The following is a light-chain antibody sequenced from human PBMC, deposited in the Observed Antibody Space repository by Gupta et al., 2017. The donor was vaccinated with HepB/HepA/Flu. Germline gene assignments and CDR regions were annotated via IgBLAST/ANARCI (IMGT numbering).Light chain of an antibody. CDR2: GAS. V-gene: IGKV3-15*01. Sequence: EIVMTQSPATLSVSPGERVTLSCRASQSVSTNLAWYQQKPGQAPRLLIYGASTRASGISARFSGSGSGTEFTLTISSLQSEDFAVYYCQKYSNWPLAFGQGTKLEI. CDR1: QSVSTN. CDR3: QKYSNWPLA. J-gene: IGKJ2*01.